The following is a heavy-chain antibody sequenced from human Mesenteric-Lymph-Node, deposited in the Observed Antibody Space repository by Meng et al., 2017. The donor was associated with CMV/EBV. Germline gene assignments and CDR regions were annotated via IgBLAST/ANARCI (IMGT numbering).Heavy chain of an antibody. V-gene: IGHV1-2*02. CDR3: ASSGHWELSFDY. D-gene: IGHD1-26*01. Sequence: ASVKVSCKASGYTFTGYYLHWVRQAPGHGLEWMGWINPYSGGANSAQKFQGRVTMTRDTSISTAYMELSRLRSDDTAVYYCASSGHWELSFDYWGQGTLVTVSS. CDR2: INPYSGGA. J-gene: IGHJ4*02. CDR1: GYTFTGYY.